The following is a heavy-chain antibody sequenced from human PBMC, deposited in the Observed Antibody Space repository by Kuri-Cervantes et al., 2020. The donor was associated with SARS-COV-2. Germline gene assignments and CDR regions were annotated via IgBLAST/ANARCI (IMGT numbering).Heavy chain of an antibody. V-gene: IGHV3-23*01. D-gene: IGHD4-17*01. CDR1: GSTFSSYA. Sequence: GESLKISCAASGSTFSSYAMSWVRQAPGKGLEWVSAISGSGGSTYYADSVKGRFTISRDNSKNTLYLQMNSLRAEDTAVYYCARDLDGDYYYYYGMDVWGQGTTVTVSS. CDR2: ISGSGGST. CDR3: ARDLDGDYYYYYGMDV. J-gene: IGHJ6*01.